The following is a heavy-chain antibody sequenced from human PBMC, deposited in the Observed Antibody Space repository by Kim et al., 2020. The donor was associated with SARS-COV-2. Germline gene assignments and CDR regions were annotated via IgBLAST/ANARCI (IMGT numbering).Heavy chain of an antibody. Sequence: SETLSLTCTVSGGSIGGTTFYWDWIRQPPGKGLEWIGNIYYSGSTYYNPSLKSRVTISVDTSKNQFSLKLSSVTAADTALYYCARRPGVVAFDYWGQGTLVTVSS. CDR1: GGSIGGTTFY. CDR2: IYYSGST. V-gene: IGHV4-39*01. D-gene: IGHD3-22*01. CDR3: ARRPGVVAFDY. J-gene: IGHJ4*02.